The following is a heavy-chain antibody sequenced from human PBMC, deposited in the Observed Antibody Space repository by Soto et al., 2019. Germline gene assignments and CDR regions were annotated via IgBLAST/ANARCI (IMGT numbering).Heavy chain of an antibody. V-gene: IGHV4-34*01. CDR1: GGSFSGYY. Sequence: QVQLQQWGAGLLKPSETLSLTCAVYGGSFSGYYWSWIRQPPGKGLEWIGEISHSGSTNYNPSLKSRVTISVDTSKNQFSLKLSSVTAADTAVYYCARGGGDTAMGTRTVGLPISRWGQGTLVTVSS. D-gene: IGHD5-18*01. CDR3: ARGGGDTAMGTRTVGLPISR. CDR2: ISHSGST. J-gene: IGHJ4*02.